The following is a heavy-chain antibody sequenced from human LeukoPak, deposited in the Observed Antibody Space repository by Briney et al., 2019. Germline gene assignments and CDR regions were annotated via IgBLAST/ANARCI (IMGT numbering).Heavy chain of an antibody. Sequence: ASVKVSCKASGYTFTSYDINWVRQATGQGLEWMGWMNPNRGNTGYAQKFQGRVTMTRNTSISTAYMELSSLRSEDTAVYYCARGNRKMVRGVIRLDYWGQGTLVTVSS. CDR1: GYTFTSYD. CDR2: MNPNRGNT. J-gene: IGHJ4*02. V-gene: IGHV1-8*01. CDR3: ARGNRKMVRGVIRLDY. D-gene: IGHD3-10*01.